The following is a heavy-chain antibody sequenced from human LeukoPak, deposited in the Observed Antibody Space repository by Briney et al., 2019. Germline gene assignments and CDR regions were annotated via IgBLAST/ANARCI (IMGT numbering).Heavy chain of an antibody. J-gene: IGHJ6*03. D-gene: IGHD6-6*01. V-gene: IGHV3-23*01. Sequence: PGGSLRLSCAASGFTFSSYAMSWVRQAPGKGLEWVSSISGSGGSTYYADSVKGRFTISRDNSKNTLYLQMNSLRAEDTAVYYCAKHRLASIAARRCYIDVWGEGATVT. CDR2: ISGSGGST. CDR1: GFTFSSYA. CDR3: AKHRLASIAARRCYIDV.